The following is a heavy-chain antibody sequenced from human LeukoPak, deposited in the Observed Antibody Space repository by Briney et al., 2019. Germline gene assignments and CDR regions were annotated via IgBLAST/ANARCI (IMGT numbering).Heavy chain of an antibody. CDR1: GGSISSGGYY. CDR3: ARAFRSRDDKGGDDAFDI. V-gene: IGHV4-31*03. J-gene: IGHJ3*02. D-gene: IGHD2-21*01. Sequence: SETLSLTCTVSGGSISSGGYYWSWIRQHPGKGLEWIGYIYYSGSTYYNPSLKSRVTISVDTSKNQFSLKLSSVTAADTAVYYCARAFRSRDDKGGDDAFDIWGQGTMVTVSS. CDR2: IYYSGST.